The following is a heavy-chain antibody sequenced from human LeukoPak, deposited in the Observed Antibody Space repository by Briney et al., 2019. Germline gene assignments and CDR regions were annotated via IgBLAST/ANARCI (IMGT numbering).Heavy chain of an antibody. CDR2: ISGSGGST. D-gene: IGHD5-12*01. J-gene: IGHJ4*02. CDR3: AKVYSGYGETAFDY. V-gene: IGHV3-23*01. Sequence: PGGSLRLSCAASGFTFSSYGMSWVRQAPGRRLEWVSAISGSGGSTYYADSVKGRFTISRDNSKNTLYLQMNSLRAEDTAVYYCAKVYSGYGETAFDYWGQGTLVTVSS. CDR1: GFTFSSYG.